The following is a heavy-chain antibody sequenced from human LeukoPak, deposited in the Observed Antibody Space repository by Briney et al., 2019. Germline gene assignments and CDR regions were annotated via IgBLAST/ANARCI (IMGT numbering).Heavy chain of an antibody. CDR2: ISAYNGNT. J-gene: IGHJ4*02. CDR3: ARVPHDSSGYYYVGFDY. V-gene: IGHV1-18*01. CDR1: GYTFTSYG. D-gene: IGHD3-22*01. Sequence: ASVKVSCKASGYTFTSYGISWVRQAPGQGLEWMGWISAYNGNTNYAQKLQGRVTMTTDTSTSTAYMELSSLRSEDTAVYYCARVPHDSSGYYYVGFDYWGQGTLVTVSS.